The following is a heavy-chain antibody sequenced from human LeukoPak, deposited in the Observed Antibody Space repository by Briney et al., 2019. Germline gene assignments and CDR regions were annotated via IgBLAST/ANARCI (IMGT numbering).Heavy chain of an antibody. V-gene: IGHV3-7*01. Sequence: GGSLRLSCAASGFTFRSYWMTWVRQAPGKGLEWVANIKQDGSEKYYVDSVKGRFTISRDNAKNSLYLQMNSLRAEDTAVYYCARDAKGSGWYSGAYFDYWGQGTLVTVSS. CDR3: ARDAKGSGWYSGAYFDY. CDR1: GFTFRSYW. J-gene: IGHJ4*02. CDR2: IKQDGSEK. D-gene: IGHD6-19*01.